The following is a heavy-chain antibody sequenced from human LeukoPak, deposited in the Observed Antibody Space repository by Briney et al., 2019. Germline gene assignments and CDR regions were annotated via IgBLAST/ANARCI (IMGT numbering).Heavy chain of an antibody. CDR2: ISSSGSTI. D-gene: IGHD6-6*01. J-gene: IGHJ4*02. CDR3: ARAAYYSSSSPLDY. V-gene: IGHV3-48*03. Sequence: GGSLRLSCAASGFTFSSYEMNWVRQAPGKGLEWVSYISSSGSTIYYADSVKGRFTISRDNAKNSLYLQMNSLRAEDAAVYYCARAAYYSSSSPLDYWGQGTLVTVSS. CDR1: GFTFSSYE.